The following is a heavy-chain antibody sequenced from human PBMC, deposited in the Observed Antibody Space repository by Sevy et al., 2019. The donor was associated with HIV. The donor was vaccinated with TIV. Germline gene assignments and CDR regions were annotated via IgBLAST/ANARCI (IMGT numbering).Heavy chain of an antibody. V-gene: IGHV3-7*01. CDR1: GFTFSTCW. CDR3: VKDADYGGNAHFDY. D-gene: IGHD4-17*01. Sequence: GGSLRLSCAASGFTFSTCWMSWVRQAPGKGLEWVANIKQAGSEKNYVDSVKGRFTISRDNAKHSLYLQMNSLRAEDTAVYYCVKDADYGGNAHFDYWGQGSLVTVSS. CDR2: IKQAGSEK. J-gene: IGHJ4*02.